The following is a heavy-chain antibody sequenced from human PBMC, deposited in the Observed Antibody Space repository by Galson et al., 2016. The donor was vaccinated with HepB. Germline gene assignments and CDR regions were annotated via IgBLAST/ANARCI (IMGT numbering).Heavy chain of an antibody. CDR2: INTNTGNP. Sequence: SVKVSCKASGYTFTDYAMNWVRQAPGQGLAWMGWINTNTGNPTYAQGFTGRFVFSLDTSVSTAYLQISSLKAEDTAVYYCARDPGDCGGGSCYNWFDPWGQGTLVTVSS. CDR3: ARDPGDCGGGSCYNWFDP. J-gene: IGHJ5*02. D-gene: IGHD2-15*01. V-gene: IGHV7-4-1*02. CDR1: GYTFTDYA.